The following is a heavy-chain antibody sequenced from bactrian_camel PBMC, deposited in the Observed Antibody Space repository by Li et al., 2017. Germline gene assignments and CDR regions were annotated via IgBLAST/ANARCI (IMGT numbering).Heavy chain of an antibody. CDR2: IVGYGLT. V-gene: IGHV3S55*01. Sequence: HVQLVESGGGSVQAGGSLRLSCAASGYTYSSGCMGWFRQAPGKERELIATIVGYGLTWYADSVKGRFTISRDNAKNTLYLQMNSLQPEDTAVYYCAAAYSVVLDFGYWGQGTQVTVS. D-gene: IGHD3*01. CDR1: GYTYSSGC. J-gene: IGHJ6*01. CDR3: AAAYSVVLDFGY.